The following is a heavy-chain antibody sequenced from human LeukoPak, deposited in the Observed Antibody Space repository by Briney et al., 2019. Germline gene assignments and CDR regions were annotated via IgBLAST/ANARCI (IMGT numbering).Heavy chain of an antibody. Sequence: GGSLRLFCAASGFSLASYDMNWVRQAPGKGLEWVSSICFSSTYIYYRASVKGRFTISRDNAKNSLYLEMNNLRDEDTAVYYCARADCPSSTCYLRRSWFDPWGQGTLVTVSS. CDR3: ARADCPSSTCYLRRSWFDP. D-gene: IGHD2-2*01. V-gene: IGHV3-21*06. CDR2: ICFSSTYI. J-gene: IGHJ5*02. CDR1: GFSLASYD.